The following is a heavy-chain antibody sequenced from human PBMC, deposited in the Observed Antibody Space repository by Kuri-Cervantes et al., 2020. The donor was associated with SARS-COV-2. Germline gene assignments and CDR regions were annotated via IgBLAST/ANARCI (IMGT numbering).Heavy chain of an antibody. D-gene: IGHD6-6*01. Sequence: GESLKISCAASGLTLSNYAMSWVRQAPGEGLEWVSAISGSGGSTYYAGSVKGRFTISRDNAKNSLYLQMNSLRAEDTAVYYCARDSQQLGYYYYYGMDVWGQGTTVTVSS. V-gene: IGHV3-23*01. J-gene: IGHJ6*02. CDR1: GLTLSNYA. CDR2: ISGSGGST. CDR3: ARDSQQLGYYYYYGMDV.